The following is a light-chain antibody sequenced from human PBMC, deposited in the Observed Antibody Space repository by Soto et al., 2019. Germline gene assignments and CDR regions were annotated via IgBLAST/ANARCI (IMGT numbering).Light chain of an antibody. V-gene: IGLV1-44*01. CDR2: ANN. CDR3: ASWHDSLNGLG. CDR1: RSNIGGHI. Sequence: QSVLTQPPSLSETPGQRVTISCSGSRSNIGGHIVNWYPQLPGMAPKLLMSANNQRSPGVPERFSGSKSGPAASLAISGLQSEDEAAYYCASWHDSLNGLGFGGGTKLTVL. J-gene: IGLJ2*01.